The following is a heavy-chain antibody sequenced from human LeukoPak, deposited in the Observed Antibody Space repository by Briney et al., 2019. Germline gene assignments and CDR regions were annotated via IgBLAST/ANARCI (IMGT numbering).Heavy chain of an antibody. CDR3: ARDTSTVTNREFDY. CDR1: GFTFSSYN. CDR2: ISSDTSYI. D-gene: IGHD4-17*01. J-gene: IGHJ4*02. V-gene: IGHV3-21*01. Sequence: GSLRLSCAASGFTFSSYNMNWVRQAPGKGLEWVSLISSDTSYIHYADSVKGRFTISRDNAKNSVFLQMNGLRAEDTAVYYCARDTSTVTNREFDYWGQGTLVTVSS.